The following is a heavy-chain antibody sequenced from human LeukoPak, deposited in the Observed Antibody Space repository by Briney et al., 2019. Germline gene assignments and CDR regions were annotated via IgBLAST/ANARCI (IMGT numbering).Heavy chain of an antibody. V-gene: IGHV3-7*01. Sequence: RGSLRLSCAASGFTFSSYWMSWVRQAPGKGLEWVANIKQDGSENYYVDSVKGRFTISRDNAKNSLYLQMNSLRAEDTAVYYCARDEGSGSQDYWGQGTLGIASS. CDR1: GFTFSSYW. D-gene: IGHD3-10*01. CDR3: ARDEGSGSQDY. CDR2: IKQDGSEN. J-gene: IGHJ4*02.